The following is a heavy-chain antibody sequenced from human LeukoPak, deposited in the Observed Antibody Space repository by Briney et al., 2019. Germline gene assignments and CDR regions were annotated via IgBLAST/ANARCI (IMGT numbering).Heavy chain of an antibody. J-gene: IGHJ4*02. V-gene: IGHV4-59*12. CDR3: ARAAGGVDY. Sequence: SETLSLTCTVSGGSISSYYWSWIRQPPGKGLEWIGYIYYSGSTYYNPSLKSRVTISVDTSKNQFSLKLSSVTAADTAVYYCARAAGGVDYWGQGTLVTVSS. CDR1: GGSISSYY. CDR2: IYYSGST.